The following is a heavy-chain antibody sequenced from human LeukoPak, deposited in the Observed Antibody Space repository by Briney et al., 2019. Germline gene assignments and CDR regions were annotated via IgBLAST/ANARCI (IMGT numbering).Heavy chain of an antibody. Sequence: SETLSLTCTVSGGSVSSGSYYWSWIRQPPGKGPEWIGYIYYSGSTNYNPSLKSRVIISVDTSKNQFSLKLSSVTAADTAVYYCARGAVAGRPIDYWGQGTLVTVSS. V-gene: IGHV4-61*01. CDR1: GGSVSSGSYY. CDR2: IYYSGST. CDR3: ARGAVAGRPIDY. D-gene: IGHD6-19*01. J-gene: IGHJ4*02.